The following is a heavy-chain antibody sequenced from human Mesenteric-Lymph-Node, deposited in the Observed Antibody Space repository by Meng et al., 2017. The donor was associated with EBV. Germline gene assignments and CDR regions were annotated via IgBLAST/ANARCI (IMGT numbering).Heavy chain of an antibody. CDR1: GGSISSSSAY. CDR2: VYYRGST. J-gene: IGHJ4*02. D-gene: IGHD6-19*01. CDR3: ARNVGSGSSTEFDF. Sequence: HLQESGPRLVKPSETLPLACTVSGGSISSSSAYWGWVRQPPGKGLEWLGYVYYRGSTYYNPSLKSRVTISLDTSKNQFSLRLTSVTAADTAVYYCARNVGSGSSTEFDFWGQGTLVTVSS. V-gene: IGHV4-39*01.